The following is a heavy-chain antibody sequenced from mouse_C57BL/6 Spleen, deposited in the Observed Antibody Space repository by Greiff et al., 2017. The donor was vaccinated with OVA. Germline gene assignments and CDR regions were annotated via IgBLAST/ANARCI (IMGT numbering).Heavy chain of an antibody. V-gene: IGHV1-26*01. D-gene: IGHD2-1*01. CDR2: INPNNGGT. J-gene: IGHJ4*01. CDR1: GYTFTDYY. CDR3: ARSDGNYPYYAMDY. Sequence: EVQLQQSGPELVKPGASVKISCKASGYTFTDYYMNWVKQSHGKSLEWIGDINPNNGGTSYNQKFKGKATLTVDKSSSTAYMELRSLTSEDSAVYYCARSDGNYPYYAMDYWGQGTSVTVSS.